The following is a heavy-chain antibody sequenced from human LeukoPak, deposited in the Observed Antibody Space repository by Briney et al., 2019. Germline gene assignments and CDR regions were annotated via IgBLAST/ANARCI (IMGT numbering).Heavy chain of an antibody. D-gene: IGHD3-16*02. CDR3: AKCRDYDYVWGSYRHLDAFDI. V-gene: IGHV3-23*01. Sequence: PGGSLRLSCAASGFTFSSYAMSWVRQAPGKGLEWVSAISGSGGSTYYADSVKGRFTISRDNSKNTLYLQMNSLRAEDTAVYYCAKCRDYDYVWGSYRHLDAFDIRGQGTMVTVSS. CDR1: GFTFSSYA. CDR2: ISGSGGST. J-gene: IGHJ3*02.